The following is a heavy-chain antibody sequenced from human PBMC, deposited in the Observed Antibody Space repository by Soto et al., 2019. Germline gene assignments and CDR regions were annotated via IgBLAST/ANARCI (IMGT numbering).Heavy chain of an antibody. V-gene: IGHV1-69*13. Sequence: SVKVSCKASGGTFSSYAISCVRQAPGQGLEWMGGIIPIFGTANYAQKFQGRVTITADESTSTAYMELSSLRSEDTAVYYCARGGGITMIVVVPKGGAFDIWGQGTMVTVSS. CDR2: IIPIFGTA. CDR1: GGTFSSYA. CDR3: ARGGGITMIVVVPKGGAFDI. D-gene: IGHD3-22*01. J-gene: IGHJ3*02.